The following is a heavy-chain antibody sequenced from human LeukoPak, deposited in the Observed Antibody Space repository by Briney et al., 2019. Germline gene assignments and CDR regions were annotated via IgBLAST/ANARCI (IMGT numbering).Heavy chain of an antibody. V-gene: IGHV4-38-2*02. D-gene: IGHD3-22*01. CDR1: GYSISSGYY. CDR2: IYHSGST. CDR3: ARETYYYDSSGYYSLFDY. Sequence: SETLSPTCTVSGYSISSGYYWGWIRQPPGKGLEWIGSIYHSGSTYYNPSLKSRVTISVDTSKNQFSLKLSSVTAADTAVYYCARETYYYDSSGYYSLFDYWGQGTLVTVSS. J-gene: IGHJ4*02.